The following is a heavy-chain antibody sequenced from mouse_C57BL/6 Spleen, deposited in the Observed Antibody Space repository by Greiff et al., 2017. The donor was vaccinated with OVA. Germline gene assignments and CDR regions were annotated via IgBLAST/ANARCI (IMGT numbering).Heavy chain of an antibody. V-gene: IGHV2-2*01. CDR2: IWSGGST. J-gene: IGHJ3*01. CDR1: GFSLTSYG. Sequence: VQLQQSGPGLVQPSQSLSITCTVSGFSLTSYGVHWVRPSPGKGLEWLGVIWSGGSTDYNAAFISRLSISKDNSKSQVFFKMNSLQADDTAIYYCARSWFAYWGQGTLVTVSA. CDR3: ARSWFAY.